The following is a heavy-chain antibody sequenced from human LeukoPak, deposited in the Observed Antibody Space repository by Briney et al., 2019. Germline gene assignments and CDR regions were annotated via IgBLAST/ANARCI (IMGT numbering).Heavy chain of an antibody. Sequence: GGSLRLSCAASGFTVSSNYMSWVRQAPGKGLEWVSVIYSGGSTYYADSVKGRFTISRDNSKNTLYLQMNSLRAEDTAVYYCARDDSSGYYYFDYWGQGTLVTVSS. CDR3: ARDDSSGYYYFDY. CDR2: IYSGGST. CDR1: GFTVSSNY. J-gene: IGHJ4*02. D-gene: IGHD3-22*01. V-gene: IGHV3-53*01.